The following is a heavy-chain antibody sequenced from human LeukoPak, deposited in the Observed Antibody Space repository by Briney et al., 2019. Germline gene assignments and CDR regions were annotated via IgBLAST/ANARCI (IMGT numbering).Heavy chain of an antibody. CDR1: GFTFSSTW. CDR3: AKDQPFDY. CDR2: INSDGSTI. Sequence: GGSLRLSCAASGFTFSSTWMNWVRQAPGKGLVWVSRINSDGSTITYADSVKGRFTISRDNSKNTLYLQMNSLRAEDTAVYYCAKDQPFDYWGQGTLVTVSS. V-gene: IGHV3-74*01. J-gene: IGHJ4*02.